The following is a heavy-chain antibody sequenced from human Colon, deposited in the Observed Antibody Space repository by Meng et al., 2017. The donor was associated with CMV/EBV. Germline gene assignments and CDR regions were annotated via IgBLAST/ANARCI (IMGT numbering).Heavy chain of an antibody. CDR3: TRDGGSYDFADY. CDR1: GFIFSDYR. CDR2: IRHKAGGYTT. V-gene: IGHV3-72*01. J-gene: IGHJ4*02. Sequence: GESLKISCAASGFIFSDYRMDWIRQAPGKGLEWVARIRHKAGGYTTEYAASVRGSFTVSRDDSKNSLYLQMSSLRTEDTAVYHCTRDGGSYDFADYWGQGTLVTVSS. D-gene: IGHD1-26*01.